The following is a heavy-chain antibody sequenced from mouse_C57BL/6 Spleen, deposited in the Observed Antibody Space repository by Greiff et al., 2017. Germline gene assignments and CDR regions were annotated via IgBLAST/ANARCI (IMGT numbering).Heavy chain of an antibody. V-gene: IGHV1-15*01. CDR2: IDPETGGT. J-gene: IGHJ2*01. CDR1: GYTFTDYE. CDR3: PECYFDY. Sequence: QVQLKQSGAELVRPGASVTLSCKASGYTFTDYEMHWVKQTPVHGLEGIGAIDPETGGTAYNQKFQGKAILTAHNSTSSAYMVLRSLTSEDSAVYSCPECYFDYWSQGATLAVSA.